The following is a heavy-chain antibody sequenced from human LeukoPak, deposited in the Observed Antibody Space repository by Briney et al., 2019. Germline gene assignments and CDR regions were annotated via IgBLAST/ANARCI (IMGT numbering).Heavy chain of an antibody. Sequence: GASVKVSCKASGCTFISYTISWVRQAPGQGLEWMGGIIPNFGKPNYAQKFQGRGTITADKTTSTAYMELSSLRSEETTVDYCARDNSVGDVAWWFDPWGQGTLVTVSS. D-gene: IGHD1-26*01. CDR3: ARDNSVGDVAWWFDP. V-gene: IGHV1-69*06. J-gene: IGHJ5*02. CDR1: GCTFISYT. CDR2: IIPNFGKP.